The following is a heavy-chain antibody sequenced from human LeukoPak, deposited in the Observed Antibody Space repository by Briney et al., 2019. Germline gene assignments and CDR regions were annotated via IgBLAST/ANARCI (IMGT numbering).Heavy chain of an antibody. CDR1: GGSISSGGYY. CDR2: IYYSGST. D-gene: IGHD5-18*01. V-gene: IGHV4-31*03. CDR3: ARGGYSYGRQGMDV. Sequence: SETLSLTCTVSGGSISSGGYYWSWIRQHPGKGLEWIGYIYYSGSTYYNPSLKSRVTISVDTSKNQFSLKLSSVTAADTAVYYCARGGYSYGRQGMDVWGQGTTVTVSS. J-gene: IGHJ6*02.